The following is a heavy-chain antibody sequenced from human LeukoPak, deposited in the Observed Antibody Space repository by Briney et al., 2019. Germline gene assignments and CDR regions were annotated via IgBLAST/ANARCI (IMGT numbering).Heavy chain of an antibody. CDR3: ARTTYYYDSSGYYYYMDV. CDR1: GGSISSYY. D-gene: IGHD3-22*01. J-gene: IGHJ6*03. CDR2: IYYSGST. V-gene: IGHV4-59*01. Sequence: SETLPLTCTVSGGSISSYYWSWIRQPPGKGLEWIGYIYYSGSTNYNPSLKSRVTISVDTSKNQFSLKLSSVTAADTAVYYCARTTYYYDSSGYYYYMDVWGRGTTVTVSS.